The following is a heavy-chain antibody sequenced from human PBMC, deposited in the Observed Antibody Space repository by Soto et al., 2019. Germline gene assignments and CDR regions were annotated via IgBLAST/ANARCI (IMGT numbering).Heavy chain of an antibody. CDR2: IIPVFTKA. J-gene: IGHJ3*01. CDR1: GGTFGNYA. D-gene: IGHD3-10*01. V-gene: IGHV1-69*18. CDR3: SRMGHPLSGAFDL. Sequence: QVQLVQSGAEVKKPGSSVKVSCKASGGTFGNYAVSWLRQAPGQGLAWMGTIIPVFTKATYAQQFQGRVTITADDSSTTAYMELNSLRSEDTAIYYCSRMGHPLSGAFDLWGQGTMVTVSS.